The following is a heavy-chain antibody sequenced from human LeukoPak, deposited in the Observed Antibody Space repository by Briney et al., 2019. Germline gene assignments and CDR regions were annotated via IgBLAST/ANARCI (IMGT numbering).Heavy chain of an antibody. CDR1: GYTFTSYY. CDR3: AVNRITMIVVVPRPPDY. D-gene: IGHD3-22*01. V-gene: IGHV1-46*01. Sequence: ASVKVSCKASGYTFTSYYMHWVRQAPGQGLEWMGIINPSGGSTSYAQKFQGRVTMTRDTSTSTVYMELSSLRSEDTAVYYCAVNRITMIVVVPRPPDYWGQGTLVTVSS. CDR2: INPSGGST. J-gene: IGHJ4*02.